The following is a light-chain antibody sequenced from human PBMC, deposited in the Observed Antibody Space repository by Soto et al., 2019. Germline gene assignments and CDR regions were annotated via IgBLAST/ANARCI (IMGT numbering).Light chain of an antibody. CDR1: QSVSRY. CDR3: QQHYIGLT. V-gene: IGKV3-11*01. CDR2: DAS. Sequence: EIVLTQSPVTLSLSPGERATLSCRASQSVSRYLAWYQQKPGQAPRLLVYDASNRATGIPARFSGSGSGTDFTLTISSLEPEDFAVYYCQQHYIGLTFGGGTKVEMK. J-gene: IGKJ4*01.